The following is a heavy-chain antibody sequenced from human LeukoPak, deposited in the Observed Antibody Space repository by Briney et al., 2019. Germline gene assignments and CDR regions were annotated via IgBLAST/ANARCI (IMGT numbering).Heavy chain of an antibody. CDR1: GGSFSGYY. J-gene: IGHJ4*02. V-gene: IGHV4-34*01. CDR3: ARGRRVRFGETYYLDY. D-gene: IGHD3-10*01. Sequence: SETLSLTCAVYGGSFSGYYWSWIRQPPGKGLEWIGEINHSGSTNYNPSLKSRVTISVDTSKNQFSLKLSSVTAADTAVYYCARGRRVRFGETYYLDYWGQGTLVTVSS. CDR2: INHSGST.